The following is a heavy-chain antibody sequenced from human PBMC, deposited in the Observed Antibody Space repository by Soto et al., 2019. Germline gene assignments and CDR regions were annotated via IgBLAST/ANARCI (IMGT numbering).Heavy chain of an antibody. J-gene: IGHJ4*02. V-gene: IGHV4-34*01. CDR3: ARRGDSSSWYVNY. Sequence: QVQLQQWGAGLLKPSETLSLTCAVYGGSFSGYYWSWIRQPPGKGLEWIGEINHSGSNNYNPSLKSQVTISVDTAKNRFSQTLSSVTAADTAVYYCARRGDSSSWYVNYWGQGTLVTVSS. D-gene: IGHD6-13*01. CDR1: GGSFSGYY. CDR2: INHSGSN.